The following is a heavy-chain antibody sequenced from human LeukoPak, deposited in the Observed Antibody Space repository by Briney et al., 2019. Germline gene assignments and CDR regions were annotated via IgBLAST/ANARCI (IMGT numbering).Heavy chain of an antibody. Sequence: SVKVSCKASGGTFSSYAIRWVRQAPGQGREWMGRIIAIFGRANYAQKFQGRVTITTDESTSTAYMELSSLRSEDTAVYYFARDYYDSSGLDFDYWGQGTLVTVSS. CDR3: ARDYYDSSGLDFDY. D-gene: IGHD3-22*01. V-gene: IGHV1-69*05. CDR2: IIAIFGRA. CDR1: GGTFSSYA. J-gene: IGHJ4*02.